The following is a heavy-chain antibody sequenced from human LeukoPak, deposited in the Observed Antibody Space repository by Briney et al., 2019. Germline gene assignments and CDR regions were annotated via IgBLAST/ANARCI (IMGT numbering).Heavy chain of an antibody. CDR2: IYSGGST. J-gene: IGHJ4*02. Sequence: QPGGSLRLSCAASGLTVSSNYMSWVRQAPGKGLEWVSVIYSGGSTYYADSVKGRFTISRDNSKNTLYLQMNSLRAEDTAVYYCARGMVRGVIDFLDYWGQGTLVTVSS. CDR1: GLTVSSNY. CDR3: ARGMVRGVIDFLDY. V-gene: IGHV3-66*02. D-gene: IGHD3-10*01.